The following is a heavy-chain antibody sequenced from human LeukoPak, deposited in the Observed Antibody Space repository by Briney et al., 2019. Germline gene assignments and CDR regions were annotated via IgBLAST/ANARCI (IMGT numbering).Heavy chain of an antibody. CDR2: IIPIFGTA. J-gene: IGHJ5*02. D-gene: IGHD1-26*01. CDR1: GGTFSSYA. CDR3: ARALSGSLYWFDP. Sequence: SVKVSCKASGGTFSSYAISWVRQAPGQGLEWMGGIIPIFGTANYAQKFQGRVTITADKSTSTAYMELSSLRSEDTAVYYCARALSGSLYWFDPWGQGTLVTVSS. V-gene: IGHV1-69*06.